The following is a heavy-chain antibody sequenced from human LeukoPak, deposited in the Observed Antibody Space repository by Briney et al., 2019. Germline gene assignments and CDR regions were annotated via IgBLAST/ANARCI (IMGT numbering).Heavy chain of an antibody. V-gene: IGHV3-7*01. J-gene: IGHJ5*02. CDR2: IKQDGSEK. D-gene: IGHD2-15*01. CDR3: ARYCSGGSCYSRRFDP. Sequence: PGGSLRLSCAASGFTFSSYWMSLVRQAPGKGLEWVANIKQDGSEKYYVDSVKGRFTISRDNAQNSLYLQMNSLRAEDTAVYYCARYCSGGSCYSRRFDPWGQGTLVTVSS. CDR1: GFTFSSYW.